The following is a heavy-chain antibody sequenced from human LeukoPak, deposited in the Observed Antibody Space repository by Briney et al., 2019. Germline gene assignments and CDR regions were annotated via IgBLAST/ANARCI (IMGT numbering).Heavy chain of an antibody. CDR1: GGSISSYY. J-gene: IGHJ2*01. CDR2: MYTSGST. CDR3: ARGYDGSGYYYRNWYFDL. D-gene: IGHD3-22*01. V-gene: IGHV4-4*07. Sequence: SSETLSLTCTVSGGSISSYYWSWIRQPAGKGLEWIGRMYTSGSTNYNPSLKSRVTISVDTSKNQFSLKLSSVTAADTAVYYCARGYDGSGYYYRNWYFDLWGRGTLVTVSS.